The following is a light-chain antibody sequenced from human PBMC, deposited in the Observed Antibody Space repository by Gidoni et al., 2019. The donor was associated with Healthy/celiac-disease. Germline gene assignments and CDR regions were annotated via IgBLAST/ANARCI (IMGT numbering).Light chain of an antibody. J-gene: IGLJ2*01. Sequence: QSALTQPASVSGSPGQSITISCPGTSSDDGGYNYVSWYQQHPGKAPKLMIYDVSNRPSGVSNRFSGSKSGNTASLTISGLQAEDEADYYCSSYTSSSTLGVFGGGTKLTVL. CDR1: SSDDGGYNY. CDR2: DVS. V-gene: IGLV2-14*01. CDR3: SSYTSSSTLGV.